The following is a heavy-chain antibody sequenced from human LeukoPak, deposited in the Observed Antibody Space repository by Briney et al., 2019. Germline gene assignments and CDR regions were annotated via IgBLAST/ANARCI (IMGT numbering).Heavy chain of an antibody. Sequence: SETLSLTCTVSGVSISSSNSYWGWIRQPPGKGLEWIGSIYYSGNTYYNASLKSQVSISIDTSKNQFSLKLSSVTAADTAMYYCARAGYGDSDFDYWGQGTLVTVSS. J-gene: IGHJ4*02. CDR1: GVSISSSNSY. CDR3: ARAGYGDSDFDY. CDR2: IYYSGNT. D-gene: IGHD4-17*01. V-gene: IGHV4-39*01.